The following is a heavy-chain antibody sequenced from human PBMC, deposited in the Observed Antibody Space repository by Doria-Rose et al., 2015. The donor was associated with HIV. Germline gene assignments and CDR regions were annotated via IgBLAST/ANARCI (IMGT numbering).Heavy chain of an antibody. Sequence: QVTLKESGPVLVKPTETLTLTCTVSGVSLSSPGMGVSWIRQPPGKALEWLANIFSDDERSYKTSLKSRLTISRDTSKSQVVLTMTDMDPADTATYYCARIKSSRWYHKYYFDFWGQGTLVIVSA. J-gene: IGHJ4*02. D-gene: IGHD6-13*01. CDR1: GVSLSSPGMG. CDR2: IFSDDER. CDR3: ARIKSSRWYHKYYFDF. V-gene: IGHV2-26*01.